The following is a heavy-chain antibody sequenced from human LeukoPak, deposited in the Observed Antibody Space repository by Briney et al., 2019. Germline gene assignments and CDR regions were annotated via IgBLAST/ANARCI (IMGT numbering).Heavy chain of an antibody. CDR1: GFIFSNAW. CDR3: RSNYDY. CDR2: FKSKTDGGTI. Sequence: PGGSLRLSCAASGFIFSNAWMSWVRQAPGKGLEWVGRFKSKTDGGTIDYAAPVKGRFTISRDDAKNTLYLQMNSLKTEDTAVYYCRSNYDYWGQGTLVTVSS. J-gene: IGHJ4*02. V-gene: IGHV3-15*01. D-gene: IGHD2-2*03.